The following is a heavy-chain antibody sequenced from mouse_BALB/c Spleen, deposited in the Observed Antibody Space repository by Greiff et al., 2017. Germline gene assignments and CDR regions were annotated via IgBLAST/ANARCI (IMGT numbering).Heavy chain of an antibody. V-gene: IGHV1-69*02. CDR1: GYTFTSYW. CDR3: TSQNY. J-gene: IGHJ2*01. CDR2: IYPSDSYT. Sequence: QVQLKQPGAELVRPGASVKLSCKASGYTFTSYWINWVKQRPGQGLEWIGNIYPSDSYTNYNQKFKDKATLTVDKSSSTAYMQLSSPTSEDSAVYYCTSQNYWGQGTTLTVSS.